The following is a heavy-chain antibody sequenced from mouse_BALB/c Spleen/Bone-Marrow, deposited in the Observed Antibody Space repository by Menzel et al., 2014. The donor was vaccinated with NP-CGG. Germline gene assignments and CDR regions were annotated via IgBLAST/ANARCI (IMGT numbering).Heavy chain of an antibody. J-gene: IGHJ4*01. CDR2: IDTSDSYI. Sequence: QVQLQQSGAEFVMPGASVKMSCKASGYTFTDKWMHWVKQRPGQGLEWIGAIDTSDSYINYNQKFQGKASLTVDASSSTAYMHRSSLTSDDSAVYYCARGGHDFSLDYWGQGTSVIVSS. CDR3: ARGGHDFSLDY. CDR1: GYTFTDKW. D-gene: IGHD2-4*01. V-gene: IGHV1-69*01.